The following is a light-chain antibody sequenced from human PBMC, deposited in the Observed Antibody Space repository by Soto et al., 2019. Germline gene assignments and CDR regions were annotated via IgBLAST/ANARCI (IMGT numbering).Light chain of an antibody. V-gene: IGKV3-20*01. J-gene: IGKJ3*01. CDR3: QQYGSSPPFT. CDR1: QSVSSSY. Sequence: EIVLTQSPGTLSLSPGERATLSCRASQSVSSSYLAWYQQKPGQAPRLLIYGASSRATGIPDRFSGSGSGTDFTLTISRLEPEDFAVYYFQQYGSSPPFTFGPVTKVDIK. CDR2: GAS.